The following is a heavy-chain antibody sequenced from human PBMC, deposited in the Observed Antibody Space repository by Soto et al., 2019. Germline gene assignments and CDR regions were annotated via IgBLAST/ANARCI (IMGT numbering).Heavy chain of an antibody. J-gene: IGHJ4*02. D-gene: IGHD3-22*01. Sequence: SVKVSCKASGVTFSSYAISWVRQAPGQGLEWMGGIIPIFGTANYAQKFQGRVTITADESTSTAYMELSSMRSEDTAVYYCARGSYVSSGYYDYWGQGTLVTVSS. V-gene: IGHV1-69*13. CDR1: GVTFSSYA. CDR3: ARGSYVSSGYYDY. CDR2: IIPIFGTA.